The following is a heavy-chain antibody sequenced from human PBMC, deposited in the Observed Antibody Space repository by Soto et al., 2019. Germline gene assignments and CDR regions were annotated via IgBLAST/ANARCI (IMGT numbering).Heavy chain of an antibody. V-gene: IGHV3-21*04. CDR2: ISSTTNYI. Sequence: PGGYLRLSCEASGFTFTRYSMNWVRQAPGKGLEWVSSISSTTNYIYYVDSMKGRFTISRDKDKNSLYLEMDSMRAEETAVYYCARHSGYGSGDSVKTYLDYWGHGTLVSVSS. CDR1: GFTFTRYS. D-gene: IGHD3-10*01. CDR3: ARHSGYGSGDSVKTYLDY. J-gene: IGHJ4*01.